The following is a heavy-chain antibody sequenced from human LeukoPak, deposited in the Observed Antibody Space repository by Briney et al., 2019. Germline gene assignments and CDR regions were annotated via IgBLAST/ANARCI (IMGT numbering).Heavy chain of an antibody. Sequence: GGSLRLSCAASGFSVGGNYMSWVRQAPGKGLEWVSVIYRGDATYYADSVKGRFTISRDSSENTVHLQMDSLRAEDTAVYYCVKEAPGTTIYFWGQGTLVTVSS. J-gene: IGHJ4*02. CDR1: GFSVGGNY. CDR2: IYRGDAT. V-gene: IGHV3-66*01. D-gene: IGHD4-11*01. CDR3: VKEAPGTTIYF.